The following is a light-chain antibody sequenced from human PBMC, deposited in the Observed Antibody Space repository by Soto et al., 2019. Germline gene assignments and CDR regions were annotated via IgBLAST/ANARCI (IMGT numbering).Light chain of an antibody. CDR1: QSVGSY. Sequence: EIVLTQSPATLSLSPGERASLSCRASQSVGSYLVWYQQKPGQAPRLLIYDASNRATGIPARFSGSGSGTDFTLTISSLEPEDFAVYYCQQRSDWPRTFGQGTKVDIK. CDR2: DAS. V-gene: IGKV3-11*01. CDR3: QQRSDWPRT. J-gene: IGKJ1*01.